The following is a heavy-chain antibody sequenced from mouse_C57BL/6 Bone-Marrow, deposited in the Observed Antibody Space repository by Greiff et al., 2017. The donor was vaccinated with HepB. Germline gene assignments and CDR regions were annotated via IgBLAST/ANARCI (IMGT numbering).Heavy chain of an antibody. D-gene: IGHD2-10*02. Sequence: VQLQQSGPGLVQPSQSLSITCTVSGFSLTSYGVHWVRQSPGKGLEWLGVIWSGGSTDYNSAFISRLSISKDNSKSQVFFKMNSLQADDTAMYYCARRGYGNYWFAYWGQGTLVTVSA. CDR2: IWSGGST. CDR1: GFSLTSYG. J-gene: IGHJ3*01. V-gene: IGHV2-2*01. CDR3: ARRGYGNYWFAY.